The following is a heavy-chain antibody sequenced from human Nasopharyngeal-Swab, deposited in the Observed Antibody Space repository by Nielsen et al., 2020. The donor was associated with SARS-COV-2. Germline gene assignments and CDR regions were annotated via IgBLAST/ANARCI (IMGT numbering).Heavy chain of an antibody. Sequence: GESLKISCAASGFTFSSYWMSWVRQAPGKGLEWVANIKQDGSEKYYVDSVKGRFTISRDNAKNSLYLQMNSLRAEDTAVYYCARDPYSSSLAFDYWGQGTLVTVSS. V-gene: IGHV3-7*01. CDR3: ARDPYSSSLAFDY. CDR1: GFTFSSYW. D-gene: IGHD6-13*01. J-gene: IGHJ4*02. CDR2: IKQDGSEK.